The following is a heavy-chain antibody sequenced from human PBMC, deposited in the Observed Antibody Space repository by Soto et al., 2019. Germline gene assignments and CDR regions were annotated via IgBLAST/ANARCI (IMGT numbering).Heavy chain of an antibody. D-gene: IGHD2-8*01. CDR2: IKSKTDGGTT. V-gene: IGHV3-15*01. Sequence: GESLRLSCAAYGFTFSNAWMSWVRQAPGKGLEWVGRIKSKTDGGTTDYAAPVKGRFTISRDDSKNTLYLQMNSPKTEDTAVYYCTTDVGYCTNGVCYTLDYWGQGTLVTVSS. CDR1: GFTFSNAW. CDR3: TTDVGYCTNGVCYTLDY. J-gene: IGHJ4*02.